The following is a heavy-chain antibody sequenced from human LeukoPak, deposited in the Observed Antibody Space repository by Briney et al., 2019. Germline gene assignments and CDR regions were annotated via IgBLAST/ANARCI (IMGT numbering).Heavy chain of an antibody. Sequence: ASVKASCKASGYTFTDYYMHWVRQAPGQGLEWMGWINPNSGGTNYAQKFQGRVTMTRDTSISTAYMELSRLRSDDTAVYYCARITGTTFGFSDYWGQGTLVTVSS. CDR3: ARITGTTFGFSDY. CDR1: GYTFTDYY. V-gene: IGHV1-2*02. J-gene: IGHJ4*02. D-gene: IGHD3-16*01. CDR2: INPNSGGT.